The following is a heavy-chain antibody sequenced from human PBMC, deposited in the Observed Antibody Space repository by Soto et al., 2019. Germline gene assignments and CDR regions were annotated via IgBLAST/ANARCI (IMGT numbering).Heavy chain of an antibody. J-gene: IGHJ6*02. CDR1: GGTFSSYA. CDR2: IIPIFGTA. Sequence: QVQLVQSGAEVKKPGSSVKVSCKASGGTFSSYAISWVRQAPGQGLEWMGGIIPIFGTANYAQKFQGRVTITADESTSTAYMELSSLRSEDTAVYYCARDLVVVVPAAITPVYYYYGMDVWGQGTTVTVSS. D-gene: IGHD2-2*01. CDR3: ARDLVVVVPAAITPVYYYYGMDV. V-gene: IGHV1-69*01.